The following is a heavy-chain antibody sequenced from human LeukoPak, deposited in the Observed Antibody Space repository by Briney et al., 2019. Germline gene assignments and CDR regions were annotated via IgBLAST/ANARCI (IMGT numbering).Heavy chain of an antibody. CDR2: IIPILGTA. D-gene: IGHD2-15*01. CDR1: GGTFSSYA. J-gene: IGHJ4*02. Sequence: SVKVSCKASGGTFSSYAISWVRQAPGQGLEWMGRIIPILGTANYAQKFQGRVTITTDESTSTAYMELSSLRSEDTAVYYCARDPGGYCSGGSCFVPYYFDYWGQGTLVTVSS. CDR3: ARDPGGYCSGGSCFVPYYFDY. V-gene: IGHV1-69*11.